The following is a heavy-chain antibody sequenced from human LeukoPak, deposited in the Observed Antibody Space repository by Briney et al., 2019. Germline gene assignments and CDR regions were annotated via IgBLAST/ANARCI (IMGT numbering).Heavy chain of an antibody. D-gene: IGHD6-19*01. V-gene: IGHV4-39*01. CDR2: IYYSGST. Sequence: SETLSLTCTVSGGSISSSSYYWGWIRQPPGKGLEWIGSIYYSGSTYYNPSLKSRVTISVDTSKNQFSLKLSSVTAADTAVYYCARRAVAGTAAFDIWGQGTMVTVSS. J-gene: IGHJ3*02. CDR1: GGSISSSSYY. CDR3: ARRAVAGTAAFDI.